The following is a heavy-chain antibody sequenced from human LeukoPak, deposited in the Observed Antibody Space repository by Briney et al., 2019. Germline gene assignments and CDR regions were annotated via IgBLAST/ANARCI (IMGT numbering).Heavy chain of an antibody. Sequence: PGGSLRLSCAASGFTFDDYAMHWVRQAPGKGLEWVSGISWNSGSIGYADSVKGRFTISRDNAKNSLYLQMNSLRAEDTASYYCAKGLAYCGGDCYDAFDIWGQGTMVTVSS. CDR3: AKGLAYCGGDCYDAFDI. V-gene: IGHV3-9*01. J-gene: IGHJ3*02. CDR2: ISWNSGSI. D-gene: IGHD2-21*02. CDR1: GFTFDDYA.